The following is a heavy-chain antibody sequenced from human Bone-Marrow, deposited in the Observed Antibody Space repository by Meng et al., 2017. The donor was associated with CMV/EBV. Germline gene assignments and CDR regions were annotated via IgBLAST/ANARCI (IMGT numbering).Heavy chain of an antibody. CDR2: IYYSGST. J-gene: IGHJ4*02. V-gene: IGHV4-59*01. CDR1: GGSISSYY. Sequence: SETLSLTCTVSGGSISSYYWSWIRQPPGKGLEWIGYIYYSGSTNYNPSLKSRVTISVDTSKNQFSLKLSSATAADTAVYYCASFRYNWNFDYWGQGTLVTVSS. D-gene: IGHD1-20*01. CDR3: ASFRYNWNFDY.